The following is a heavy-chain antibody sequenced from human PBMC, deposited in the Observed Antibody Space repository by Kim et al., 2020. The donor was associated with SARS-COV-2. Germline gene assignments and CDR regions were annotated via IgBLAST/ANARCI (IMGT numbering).Heavy chain of an antibody. CDR3: ARDNRQLLWFGELLSWFDP. D-gene: IGHD3-10*01. Sequence: GGSLRLSCAASGFTFSSYGMHWVRQAPGKGLEWVAVIWYDGSNKYYADSVKGRFTISRDNSKNTLYLQMNSLRAEDTAVYYCARDNRQLLWFGELLSWFDPWGQGTLFTVSS. J-gene: IGHJ5*02. CDR1: GFTFSSYG. V-gene: IGHV3-33*01. CDR2: IWYDGSNK.